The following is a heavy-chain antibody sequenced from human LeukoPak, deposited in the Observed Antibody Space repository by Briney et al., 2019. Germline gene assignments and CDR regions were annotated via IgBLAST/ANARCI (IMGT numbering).Heavy chain of an antibody. Sequence: PGGSLRLSCAASGFTFSDYYMSWIRQAPGKGLEWVSYISSSSSYTNYADSVKGRFTISRDNAKNSLYLQMNSLRAEDTAVYYCARGPLYGSGSWSDYWGQGTLVTVSS. J-gene: IGHJ4*02. V-gene: IGHV3-11*05. CDR1: GFTFSDYY. D-gene: IGHD3-10*01. CDR2: ISSSSSYT. CDR3: ARGPLYGSGSWSDY.